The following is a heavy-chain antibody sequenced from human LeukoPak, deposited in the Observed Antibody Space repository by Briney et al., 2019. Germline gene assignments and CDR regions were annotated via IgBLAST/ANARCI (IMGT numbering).Heavy chain of an antibody. Sequence: PSETLSLPCSVSGDSIDTYYWSWIRQPAGKGLEWIGRIYTSGSTNYNPSLKSRVTISLDKSKNQCSLNLSSMTAADTALYYCARGGAVEGRNAFDIWGQGTMVTVSS. V-gene: IGHV4-4*07. CDR3: ARGGAVEGRNAFDI. CDR1: GDSIDTYY. D-gene: IGHD6-19*01. J-gene: IGHJ3*02. CDR2: IYTSGST.